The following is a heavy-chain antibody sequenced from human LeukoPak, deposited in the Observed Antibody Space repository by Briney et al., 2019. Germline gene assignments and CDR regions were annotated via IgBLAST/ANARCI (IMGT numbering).Heavy chain of an antibody. CDR2: IYTSGST. V-gene: IGHV4-61*02. Sequence: SQTLSLTCTVSGDSISSGSYYWSWIRQPAEKGLEWIGRIYTSGSTNYNPSLKSRVTISVDTSKNQFSLKLSSVTAADTAVYYCARVRVRAIIDAFDIWGQGTMVTVSS. CDR3: ARVRVRAIIDAFDI. J-gene: IGHJ3*02. D-gene: IGHD3-10*01. CDR1: GDSISSGSYY.